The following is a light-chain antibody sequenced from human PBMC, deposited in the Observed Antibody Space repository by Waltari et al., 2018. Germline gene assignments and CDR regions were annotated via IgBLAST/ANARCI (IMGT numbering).Light chain of an antibody. J-gene: IGLJ2*01. CDR1: PSDIGGYKF. CDR2: DVS. Sequence: QSALTQPPSASGSPGQSVTISCTGTPSDIGGYKFVPWFQQHPGKAPKLVIYDVSERPSGVPDRFSGSKSGSTATLTVSGLQAEDEADYYCSSYGGKNNLIFGGGTTLTVL. V-gene: IGLV2-8*01. CDR3: SSYGGKNNLI.